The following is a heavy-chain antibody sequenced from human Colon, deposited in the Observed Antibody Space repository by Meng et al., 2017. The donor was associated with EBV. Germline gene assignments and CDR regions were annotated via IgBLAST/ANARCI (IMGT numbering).Heavy chain of an antibody. J-gene: IGHJ4*02. CDR2: ISGNGGST. Sequence: EGRRLELGGGLVQPGGSLGLSCAASGFTFSKYAMSWVRQAPGKGLEWVSGISGNGGSTSYAGSVKGRFTISRDNSKNTLCLQMDSLRGEDTAVYYCAKTLYGGIDYWGQGTLVTVSS. V-gene: IGHV3-23*01. CDR1: GFTFSKYA. CDR3: AKTLYGGIDY. D-gene: IGHD1-26*01.